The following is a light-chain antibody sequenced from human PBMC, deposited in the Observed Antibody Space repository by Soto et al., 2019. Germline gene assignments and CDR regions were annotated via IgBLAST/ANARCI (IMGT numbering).Light chain of an antibody. CDR3: QQYDVH. V-gene: IGKV1-5*01. Sequence: DIQVTQSPSTLSASVGDSVTITCRASQSINYWLAWYQQKPGKAPRLLIYGASSMQSGVPSRFSGSGSETEFTLTISSLQPDDFATYYCQQYDVHFGQGTKQDVK. CDR1: QSINYW. CDR2: GAS. J-gene: IGKJ2*01.